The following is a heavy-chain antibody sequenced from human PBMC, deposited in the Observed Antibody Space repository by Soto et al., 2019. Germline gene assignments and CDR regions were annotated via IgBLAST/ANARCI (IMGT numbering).Heavy chain of an antibody. CDR2: ISYIGRT. CDR3: AREWGLLPYYVMNV. D-gene: IGHD7-27*01. Sequence: SETLSLTCIVSGDSVTSGSYYWTWLRQPPGKGLEWIGYISYIGRTKYNPSLQSRVTISVGTSRNDFSLNLSSVTAADTAVYFCAREWGLLPYYVMNVWGHGTAVTVSS. V-gene: IGHV4-61*03. CDR1: GDSVTSGSYY. J-gene: IGHJ6*02.